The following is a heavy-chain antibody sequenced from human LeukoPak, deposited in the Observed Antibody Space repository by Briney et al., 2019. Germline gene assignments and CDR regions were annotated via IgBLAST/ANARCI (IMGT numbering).Heavy chain of an antibody. D-gene: IGHD4-17*01. CDR3: AKGASDYGEYFDY. Sequence: PGGSLRLSCAASGFTFSSYSMNWVRQAPGKGLEWVSYISSSSSTIYYADSVKGRFTISRDNSKNTLYLQMNSLRIEDTAVYYCAKGASDYGEYFDYWGQGTLVTVSS. J-gene: IGHJ4*02. CDR2: ISSSSSTI. CDR1: GFTFSSYS. V-gene: IGHV3-48*01.